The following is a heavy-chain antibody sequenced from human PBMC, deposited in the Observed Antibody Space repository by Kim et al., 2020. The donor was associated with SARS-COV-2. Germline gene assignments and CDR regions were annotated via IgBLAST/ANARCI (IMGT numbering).Heavy chain of an antibody. V-gene: IGHV4-31*03. CDR1: GGSISSGGYY. CDR3: ARAPITMIVVVQAFDI. J-gene: IGHJ3*02. CDR2: IYYSGST. Sequence: SETLSLTCTVSGGSISSGGYYWSWIRQHPGKGLEWIGYIYYSGSTYYNPSLKSRVTISVDTSKNQFSLKLSSVTAADTAVYYCARAPITMIVVVQAFDILGQGTMVTVSS. D-gene: IGHD3-22*01.